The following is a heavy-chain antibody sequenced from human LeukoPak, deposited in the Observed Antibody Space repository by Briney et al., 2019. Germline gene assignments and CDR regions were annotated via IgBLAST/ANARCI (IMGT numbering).Heavy chain of an antibody. V-gene: IGHV4-31*02. CDR1: GGSISSGGYY. CDR3: AKEPYGVDLFDY. CDR2: IYYSGST. Sequence: PQTLSLTCTVSGGSISSGGYYWSGIRQHPGKGLEWIGYIYYSGSTYYNPSLKSRVTISVDTSKNQFSLKLSSVTAADTAVYYCAKEPYGVDLFDYWGQGTLVTVSS. D-gene: IGHD2-21*01. J-gene: IGHJ4*02.